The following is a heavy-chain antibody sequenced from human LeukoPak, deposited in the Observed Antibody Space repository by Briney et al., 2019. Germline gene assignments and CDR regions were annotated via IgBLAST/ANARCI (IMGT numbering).Heavy chain of an antibody. Sequence: SETLSLTCTVSDDSISSGGFYWSWIRQHPGKGLEWIGYIYYSGTTNYNPSLESRVTISVDTSKNQFSLKLSSVTAADTAVYYCAREGGYYDSSGYSAGYFQHWGQGTLVTVSS. V-gene: IGHV4-61*08. CDR1: DDSISSGGFY. J-gene: IGHJ1*01. D-gene: IGHD3-22*01. CDR3: AREGGYYDSSGYSAGYFQH. CDR2: IYYSGTT.